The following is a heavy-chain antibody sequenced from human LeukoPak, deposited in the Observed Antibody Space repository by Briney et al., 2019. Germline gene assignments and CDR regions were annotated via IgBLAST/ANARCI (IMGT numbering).Heavy chain of an antibody. V-gene: IGHV4-4*08. J-gene: IGHJ6*04. CDR1: GGSISGYY. CDR3: ARFTYTTRPSDV. D-gene: IGHD6-6*01. CDR2: IYSSGST. Sequence: SETLSLACSVSGGSISGYYWSWIRQPPGQTLEWIGYIYSSGSTNYNPSLQSRVTMSVDTSMNQFSLRLSSVTAADTAIYYCARFTYTTRPSDVWGKGTTVTVSS.